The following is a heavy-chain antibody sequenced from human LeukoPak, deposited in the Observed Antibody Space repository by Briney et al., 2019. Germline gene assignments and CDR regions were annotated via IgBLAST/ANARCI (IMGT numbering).Heavy chain of an antibody. J-gene: IGHJ4*02. D-gene: IGHD2-2*01. Sequence: SQTLSLTCTVSGGSISSGGYYWSWIRQHPGKGLEWIGYIYYSGGTYYNPSLKSRVTISVDTSRNQFSLKLSSVTAADTAVYYCARGPGPAAPLDYWGQGTLVTVSS. CDR1: GGSISSGGYY. CDR2: IYYSGGT. V-gene: IGHV4-31*03. CDR3: ARGPGPAAPLDY.